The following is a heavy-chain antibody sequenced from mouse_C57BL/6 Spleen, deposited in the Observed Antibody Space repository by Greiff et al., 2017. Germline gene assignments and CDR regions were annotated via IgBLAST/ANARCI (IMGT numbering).Heavy chain of an antibody. CDR2: IDPEDGDT. CDR1: GFNIKDYY. D-gene: IGHD1-1*01. J-gene: IGHJ3*01. V-gene: IGHV14-1*01. CDR3: TTEDYYGSSGTWFAY. Sequence: VQLQQSGAELVRPGASVKLSCTASGFNIKDYYMHWVKQRPEQGLEWIGRIDPEDGDTEYAPKFQGKATMPADTSSNTAYLQLSSLTSEDTAVYYCTTEDYYGSSGTWFAYWGQGTLVTVSA.